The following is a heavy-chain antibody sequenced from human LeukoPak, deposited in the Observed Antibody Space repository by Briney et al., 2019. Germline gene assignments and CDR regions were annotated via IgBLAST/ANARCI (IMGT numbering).Heavy chain of an antibody. V-gene: IGHV4-34*01. J-gene: IGHJ4*02. CDR3: ARGRRVLLWFGSPIFDY. CDR2: INHSGST. Sequence: SETLSLTCAVYGGSFSGYYWSWIRQPQGKGLEWIGEINHSGSTNYNPSLKSRVTISVDTSKNQFSLKLSSVTAADTAVYYCARGRRVLLWFGSPIFDYWGQGTLVTVSS. D-gene: IGHD3-10*01. CDR1: GGSFSGYY.